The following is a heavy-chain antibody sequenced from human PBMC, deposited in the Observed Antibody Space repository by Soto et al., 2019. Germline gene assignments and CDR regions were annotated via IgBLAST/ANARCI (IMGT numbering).Heavy chain of an antibody. J-gene: IGHJ4*02. Sequence: PGGSLRLSGAAAVCAFSGYSMNWVRQAPGKGLECVSYISSSSSTIYYADSVKGRFTISRDNAKNSLYLQMNSLRAEDTAVYYCAREIHDSSGYYAPFDYWGQGTLVTVSS. CDR3: AREIHDSSGYYAPFDY. CDR1: VCAFSGYS. D-gene: IGHD3-22*01. CDR2: ISSSSSTI. V-gene: IGHV3-48*01.